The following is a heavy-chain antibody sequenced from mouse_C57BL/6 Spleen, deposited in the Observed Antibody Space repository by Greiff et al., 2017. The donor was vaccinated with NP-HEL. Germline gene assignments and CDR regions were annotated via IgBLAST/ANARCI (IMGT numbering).Heavy chain of an antibody. CDR1: GFTFTDYY. J-gene: IGHJ2*01. CDR2: IRNKANGYTT. Sequence: EVQRVESGGGLVQPGGSLSLSCAASGFTFTDYYMSWVRQPPGKALEWLGFIRNKANGYTTAYSASVKGWFTISRDNSQSILYLQMNALRAEDSATYYCARSYGNYGYFDYWGQGTTLTVSS. CDR3: ARSYGNYGYFDY. D-gene: IGHD2-1*01. V-gene: IGHV7-3*01.